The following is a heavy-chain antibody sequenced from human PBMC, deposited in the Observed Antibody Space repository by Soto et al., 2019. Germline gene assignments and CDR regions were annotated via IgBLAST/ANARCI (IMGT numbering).Heavy chain of an antibody. J-gene: IGHJ4*02. CDR3: ATRGPEWELFDY. CDR2: IIPILGIA. D-gene: IGHD1-26*01. Sequence: QVQLVQSGAEVKKPGSSVKVSCKASGGTFSSYTISWVRQAPGQGLEWMGRIIPILGIANYAQKFQGRVXTXAXXSTSTAYMELSSLRAEDTAVYYCATRGPEWELFDYWGQGTLVTVSS. V-gene: IGHV1-69*02. CDR1: GGTFSSYT.